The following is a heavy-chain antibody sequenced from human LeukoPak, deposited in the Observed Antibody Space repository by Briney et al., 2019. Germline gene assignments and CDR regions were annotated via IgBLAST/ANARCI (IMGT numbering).Heavy chain of an antibody. CDR3: TTGTWVQLWLADY. J-gene: IGHJ4*02. Sequence: PGGSLRLSCTGSGFTFTNACMSWVRLAPGKGMEWVGHIKRKTDGGTTYYAAPVKGRFTISRDDSKNTLYLQLNSLKTEDTAVYYCTTGTWVQLWLADYWGQGTLVTVSS. CDR2: IKRKTDGGTT. CDR1: GFTFTNAC. D-gene: IGHD5-18*01. V-gene: IGHV3-15*01.